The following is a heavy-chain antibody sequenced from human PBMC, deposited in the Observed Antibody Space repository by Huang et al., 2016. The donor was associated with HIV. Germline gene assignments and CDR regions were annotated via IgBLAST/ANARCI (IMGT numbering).Heavy chain of an antibody. CDR1: GGSIRTSGYY. V-gene: IGHV4-39*01. CDR3: ARQDTSGWYADPYYFDY. D-gene: IGHD6-19*01. J-gene: IGHJ4*02. CDR2: ISYSGSN. Sequence: QLQLQESGPGLVKPSETLSLTCTVSGGSIRTSGYYWGWIRQPPGKGLEWIGSISYSGSNSYNPSLKRRVTISVDTPKRQFSLKLSSVTAADTAVYYCARQDTSGWYADPYYFDYWGQGTLVTVSS.